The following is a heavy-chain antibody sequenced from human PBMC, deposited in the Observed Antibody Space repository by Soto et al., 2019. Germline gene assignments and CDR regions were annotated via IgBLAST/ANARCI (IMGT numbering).Heavy chain of an antibody. Sequence: QVQLQQWGAGLLKPSETLSLTCAVYGGSFSGYYWSWIRQPPGKGLEWIVEINHSGSTNYNPSLKSRVTISVDTSKNQFSLKLSSVTAADTAGYYCARGRWVRQSFDYWGQGTLVTVSS. D-gene: IGHD6-19*01. CDR2: INHSGST. CDR3: ARGRWVRQSFDY. J-gene: IGHJ4*02. CDR1: GGSFSGYY. V-gene: IGHV4-34*01.